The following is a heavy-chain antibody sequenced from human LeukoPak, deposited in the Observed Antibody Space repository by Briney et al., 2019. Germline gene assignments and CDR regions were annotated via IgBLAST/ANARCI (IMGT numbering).Heavy chain of an antibody. Sequence: GGSLRLSCAASGFTFSNYEMNWVRQAPGKGLEWVSYISRSSTTMYYADSVKGRFTISRDNAKNSPYLQMNSLRAEDTAVYYCASSYSSGWYFDYWGQGTLVTVSS. CDR1: GFTFSNYE. CDR2: ISRSSTTM. J-gene: IGHJ4*02. D-gene: IGHD6-19*01. V-gene: IGHV3-48*03. CDR3: ASSYSSGWYFDY.